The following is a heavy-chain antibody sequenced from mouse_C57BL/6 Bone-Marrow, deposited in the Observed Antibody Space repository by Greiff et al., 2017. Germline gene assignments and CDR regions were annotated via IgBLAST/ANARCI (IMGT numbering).Heavy chain of an antibody. CDR2: IYPGSGST. CDR1: GYTFTSYW. CDR3: ARSYGYDKEFAY. Sequence: QVQLQQSGAELVKPGASVKMSCKASGYTFTSYWITWVKQRPGQGLEWIGDIYPGSGSTNYNEKFKSKATLTVDTSSSTAYMQLSSLTSEDSAVYYGARSYGYDKEFAYWGQGTLVTVSA. D-gene: IGHD2-2*01. J-gene: IGHJ3*01. V-gene: IGHV1-55*01.